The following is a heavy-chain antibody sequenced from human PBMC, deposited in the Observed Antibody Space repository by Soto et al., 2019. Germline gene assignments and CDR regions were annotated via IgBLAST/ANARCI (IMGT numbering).Heavy chain of an antibody. J-gene: IGHJ3*02. CDR3: AKDTRRYTDAFDI. D-gene: IGHD2-2*02. V-gene: IGHV3-53*01. CDR2: IYSGGST. Sequence: PGGSLRLSCAASGFTVSSNYMSWVRQAPGKGLEWVSVIYSGGSTYYADSVKGRFTISRHNSKNTLYLQMNSLRAEDTAVYYCAKDTRRYTDAFDIWGQGTMVTVSS. CDR1: GFTVSSNY.